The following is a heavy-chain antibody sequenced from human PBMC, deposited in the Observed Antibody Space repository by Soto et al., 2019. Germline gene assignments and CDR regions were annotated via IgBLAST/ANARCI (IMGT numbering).Heavy chain of an antibody. D-gene: IGHD5-18*01. J-gene: IGHJ6*03. CDR3: ARRRGYSYGYYYYYMDV. CDR1: GGSFSGYY. Sequence: SETLSLTCAVYGGSFSGYYWSWIRQPPGKGLEWIGEINHSGSTNYNPSLKSRVTISVDTSKNQFSLKLSSVTAADTAVYYCARRRGYSYGYYYYYMDVWGKGTTVTVSS. V-gene: IGHV4-34*01. CDR2: INHSGST.